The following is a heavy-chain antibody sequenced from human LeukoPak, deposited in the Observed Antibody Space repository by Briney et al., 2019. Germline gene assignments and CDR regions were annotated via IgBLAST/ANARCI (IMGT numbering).Heavy chain of an antibody. J-gene: IGHJ4*02. Sequence: SVKVSCKASGGAFSSYAISWVRQAPGQGLEWMGRIIPILGIANYAQKFQGRVTITADKSTSTAYMELSSLRSEDTAVYYCARSPRSGSYYKAYYFDYWGQGTLVTVSS. CDR3: ARSPRSGSYYKAYYFDY. CDR2: IIPILGIA. CDR1: GGAFSSYA. D-gene: IGHD3-10*01. V-gene: IGHV1-69*04.